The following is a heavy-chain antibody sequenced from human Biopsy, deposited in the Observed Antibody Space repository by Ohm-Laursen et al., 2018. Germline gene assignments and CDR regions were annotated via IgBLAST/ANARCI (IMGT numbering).Heavy chain of an antibody. V-gene: IGHV4-34*01. CDR3: ARDSRGGHLNTTLITGKNLDS. D-gene: IGHD3-16*01. J-gene: IGHJ4*02. Sequence: GTLSLTCPVYGESFNGYYWSWIRQTPGKGLEWIGEINHSGRTNYNPSLKSRVTISVDTSKNQFSLKVRSVTAADTAVYFCARDSRGGHLNTTLITGKNLDSWGQGILVTVSS. CDR1: GESFNGYY. CDR2: INHSGRT.